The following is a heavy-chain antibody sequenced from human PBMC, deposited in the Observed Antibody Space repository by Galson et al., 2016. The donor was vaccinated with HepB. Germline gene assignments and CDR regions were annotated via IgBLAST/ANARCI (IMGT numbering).Heavy chain of an antibody. Sequence: RLSCAASGFTFNRRGMHWVRQAPGKGLEWVAADSMDGRRKFYADSVKGRFTISRDNSNNMLFLQMSSLRVDDTAVYYCAKRHEYCPPVGCSVDSWGQGTLVSVSS. CDR1: GFTFNRRG. CDR2: DSMDGRRK. CDR3: AKRHEYCPPVGCSVDS. J-gene: IGHJ4*02. D-gene: IGHD2/OR15-2a*01. V-gene: IGHV3-30*18.